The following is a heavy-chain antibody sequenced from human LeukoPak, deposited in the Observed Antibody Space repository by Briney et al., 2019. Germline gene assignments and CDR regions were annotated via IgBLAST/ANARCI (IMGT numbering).Heavy chain of an antibody. CDR3: ARAHPNYYDSSGYYVSIDAFDI. V-gene: IGHV3-74*01. CDR1: GFTFSSYW. CDR2: IISDGSST. D-gene: IGHD3-22*01. J-gene: IGHJ3*02. Sequence: GGSLGLSCAASGFTFSSYWTHWVRQAPGKGLVWVSRIISDGSSTSYADSVKARFTISRDNAKTTLYLKMNSLRAEDTAVYYCARAHPNYYDSSGYYVSIDAFDIWGQGTMVTVSS.